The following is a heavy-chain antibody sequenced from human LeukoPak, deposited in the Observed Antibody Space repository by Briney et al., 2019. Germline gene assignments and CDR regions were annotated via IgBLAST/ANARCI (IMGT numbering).Heavy chain of an antibody. D-gene: IGHD3-10*01. J-gene: IGHJ3*02. CDR1: GGSISSYY. CDR2: IYYSGST. V-gene: IGHV4-59*08. CDR3: ARRVWFGESPDAFDI. Sequence: SSETLSLTCTVSGGSISSYYWSWIRQPPGKGLEWIGYIYYSGSTNYNPSLKSRVTISVDTSKNQFSLKLSSVTAADTAVYYCARRVWFGESPDAFDIWGQGTMVTVSS.